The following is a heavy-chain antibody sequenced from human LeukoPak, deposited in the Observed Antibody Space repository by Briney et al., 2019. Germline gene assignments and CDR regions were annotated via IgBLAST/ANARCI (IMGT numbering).Heavy chain of an antibody. CDR1: GFTFSSYA. V-gene: IGHV3-30-3*01. Sequence: PGGSLRLSCAASGFTFSSYAMHWVRQAPGKGLEWVAVISYDGSNKYYADSVKGRFTISRDNSKNTLYLQMNSLRAEDTAVYYCARLPMVRGVIISHYFDYWGQGTLVTVSS. D-gene: IGHD3-10*01. CDR2: ISYDGSNK. CDR3: ARLPMVRGVIISHYFDY. J-gene: IGHJ4*02.